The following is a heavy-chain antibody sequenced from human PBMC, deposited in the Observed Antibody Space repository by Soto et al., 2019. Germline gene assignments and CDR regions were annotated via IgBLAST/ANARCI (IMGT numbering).Heavy chain of an antibody. CDR1: GYSFNNSW. Sequence: GESLKISCNASGYSFNNSWIGWVRQMPGKGLEWVGIIYPGDSQTRYSPSFQGQVTISTDKSISSAYLQWSSLKAADTAMYYCARQIGYWGQGTLVTVSS. J-gene: IGHJ4*01. V-gene: IGHV5-51*01. CDR3: ARQIGY. CDR2: IYPGDSQT.